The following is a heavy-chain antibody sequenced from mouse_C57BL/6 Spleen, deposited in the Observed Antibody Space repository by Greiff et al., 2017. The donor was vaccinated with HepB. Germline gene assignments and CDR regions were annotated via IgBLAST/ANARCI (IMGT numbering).Heavy chain of an antibody. CDR1: GYAFSSSW. V-gene: IGHV1-82*01. CDR3: ARGRDYDVAWFAY. CDR2: IYPGDGDT. D-gene: IGHD2-4*01. Sequence: QVQLQQSGPELVKPGASVKISCKASGYAFSSSWMNWVKQRPGKGLEWIGRIYPGDGDTNYNGKFKGKATLTADKSSSTADMQLSSLTSEYSAVYVCARGRDYDVAWFAYWGQGTLVTVSA. J-gene: IGHJ3*01.